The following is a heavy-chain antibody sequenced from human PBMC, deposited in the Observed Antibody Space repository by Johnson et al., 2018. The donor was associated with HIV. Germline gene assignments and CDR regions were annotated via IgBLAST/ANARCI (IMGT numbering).Heavy chain of an antibody. V-gene: IGHV3-20*04. CDR3: TTGQLGGASDI. D-gene: IGHD6-13*01. J-gene: IGHJ3*02. Sequence: VQLVESGGGVVQPGRSLRLSCAASGFTFSDYYMSWIRQAPGKGLEWVSGINWNGGNTDFADAVKGRFNVSRDNAKNSLYLQMNSVKIEDTAVYYCTTGQLGGASDIWGQGTMVTVSS. CDR2: INWNGGNT. CDR1: GFTFSDYY.